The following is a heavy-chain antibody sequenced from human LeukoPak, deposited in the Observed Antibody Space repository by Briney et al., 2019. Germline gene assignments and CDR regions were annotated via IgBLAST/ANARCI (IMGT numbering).Heavy chain of an antibody. Sequence: GGSLRLSCAASGFTFSSYSMNWVRQAPGKGLEWVSSISSSSSYMSYIDSVKGRFTISRDNAKNSLYLQMSSLRAEDTAVYYCARDRETASSWHFDYWGQGTLVTVSS. J-gene: IGHJ4*02. V-gene: IGHV3-21*01. CDR1: GFTFSSYS. CDR3: ARDRETASSWHFDY. CDR2: ISSSSSYM. D-gene: IGHD6-13*01.